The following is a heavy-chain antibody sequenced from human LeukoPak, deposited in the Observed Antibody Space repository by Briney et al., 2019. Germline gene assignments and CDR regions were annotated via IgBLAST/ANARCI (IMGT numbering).Heavy chain of an antibody. CDR3: ARESYSSFDY. Sequence: GGSLRLSCAASGFTFSSYSMNWVRQAPGKGLEWVSSISSSSSYIYYADSVKGRFTTSRDNAKNSLYLQVNSLRAEDTAVYYCARESYSSFDYWGQGTLVTVSS. CDR1: GFTFSSYS. CDR2: ISSSSSYI. J-gene: IGHJ4*02. V-gene: IGHV3-21*01. D-gene: IGHD4-11*01.